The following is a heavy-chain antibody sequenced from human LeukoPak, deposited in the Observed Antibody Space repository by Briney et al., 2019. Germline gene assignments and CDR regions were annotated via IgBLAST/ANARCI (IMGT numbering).Heavy chain of an antibody. J-gene: IGHJ6*02. V-gene: IGHV4-4*07. D-gene: IGHD1-14*01. Sequence: SETLSLTCTVSGGSISSYYWSWIRQPAGKGLEWIGRIYTSGSTHYNPSLKSRVTMSVDTSKNQFSLKLSSVTAADTAVYYCGRVGVARSTGKYYYYGMEVGAKGPRSPSP. CDR2: IYTSGST. CDR1: GGSISSYY. CDR3: GRVGVARSTGKYYYYGMEV.